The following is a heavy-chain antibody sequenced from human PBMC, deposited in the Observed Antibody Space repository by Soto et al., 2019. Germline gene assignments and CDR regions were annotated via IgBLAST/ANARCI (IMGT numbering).Heavy chain of an antibody. CDR1: GFTFSSYS. J-gene: IGHJ5*02. D-gene: IGHD4-17*01. V-gene: IGHV3-21*01. CDR3: ARDPTGENWFDP. CDR2: ISSSSSYI. Sequence: PGGSRRLSCAASGFTFSSYSMNWVRQAPGKGLEWVSSISSSSSYIYYADSVKGRFTISRDNAKNSLYLQMNSLRAEDTAVYYCARDPTGENWFDPWGQGTLVTVSS.